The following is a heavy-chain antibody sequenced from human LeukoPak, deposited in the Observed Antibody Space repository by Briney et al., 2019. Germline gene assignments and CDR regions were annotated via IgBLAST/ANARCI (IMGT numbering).Heavy chain of an antibody. CDR3: ARIAGSGSYSDFDY. CDR2: ISSSSSYI. J-gene: IGHJ4*02. D-gene: IGHD1-26*01. Sequence: PGGSLRLSCAASGFTFSSYSMNWVRQAPGKGLEWVSSISSSSSYIYYADSVKGRFTISRDNAKNSLYLQMNSLRAEDTAVYYCARIAGSGSYSDFDYWGQGTLVTVSS. CDR1: GFTFSSYS. V-gene: IGHV3-21*01.